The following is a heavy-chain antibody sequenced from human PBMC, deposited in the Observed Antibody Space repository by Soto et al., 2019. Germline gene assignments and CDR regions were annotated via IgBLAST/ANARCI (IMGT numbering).Heavy chain of an antibody. D-gene: IGHD3-10*02. CDR2: IPDDGTYQ. V-gene: IGHV3-33*05. J-gene: IGHJ3*02. CDR1: GFTFSRYG. Sequence: QEQLVESGGGVVQPGRSLRLSCAASGFTFSRYGMHWVRQAPGKGLEWVAVIPDDGTYQYYTDSVKDRFTISRDNSKGTLYLQIIYLRAEDAAVYYFVRDDDRDANGLDILGQGTLVTVSS. CDR3: VRDDDRDANGLDI.